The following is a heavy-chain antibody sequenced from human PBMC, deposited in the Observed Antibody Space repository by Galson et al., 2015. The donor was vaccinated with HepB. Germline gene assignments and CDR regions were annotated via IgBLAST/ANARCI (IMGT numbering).Heavy chain of an antibody. CDR2: LYSGGDT. CDR3: ARRGEPQYYYMDV. V-gene: IGHV3-53*01. J-gene: IGHJ6*03. D-gene: IGHD1-14*01. CDR1: GFIVSNSY. Sequence: SLRLSCAASGFIVSNSYMSWVRQAPGKGLEWVSVLYSGGDTYYAGSVKGRFTISRDSSKNTLYLQINNLRVEDTAVYYCARRGEPQYYYMDVWGKGTTVTVSS.